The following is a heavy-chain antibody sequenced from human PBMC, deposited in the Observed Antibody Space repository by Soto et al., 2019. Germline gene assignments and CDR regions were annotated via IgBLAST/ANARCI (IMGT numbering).Heavy chain of an antibody. J-gene: IGHJ2*01. CDR1: GGPISSGGYY. CDR2: IYYSGST. Sequence: QVQLQVSGPGLVKPSQTLSLTCTVSGGPISSGGYYWSWIRQHRGMGLERIGYIYYSGSTYYKPSAKSRVTISVDTSKNQFSLRLSSVTAADTAVYYCASELVFSGGRPNWYFDLWGRGTLVTVSS. D-gene: IGHD1-1*01. CDR3: ASELVFSGGRPNWYFDL. V-gene: IGHV4-31*03.